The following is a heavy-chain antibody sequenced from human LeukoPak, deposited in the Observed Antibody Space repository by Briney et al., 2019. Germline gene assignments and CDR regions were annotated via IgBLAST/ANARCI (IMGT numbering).Heavy chain of an antibody. CDR1: GFTFSSYA. Sequence: GRSLRLSCAASGFTFSSYAMHWVRQAPGKGLERVAVISYDGSNKYYADSVKGRFTISRDNSKNTLYLQMNSLRAEDTAVYYCARFSSSGWYFDYWGQGTLVTVSS. D-gene: IGHD6-19*01. CDR3: ARFSSSGWYFDY. CDR2: ISYDGSNK. J-gene: IGHJ4*02. V-gene: IGHV3-30*04.